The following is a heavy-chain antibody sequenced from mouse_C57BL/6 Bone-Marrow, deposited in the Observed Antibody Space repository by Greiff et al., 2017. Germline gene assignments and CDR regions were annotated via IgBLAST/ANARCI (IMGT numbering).Heavy chain of an antibody. J-gene: IGHJ4*01. CDR3: ARVYYYGSSLAMDY. V-gene: IGHV14-3*01. D-gene: IGHD1-1*01. CDR1: GFNIKNTY. Sequence: EVQLQESVAELVRPGASVKLSCTASGFNIKNTYMPWVKQRPEQGLEWIGRIDPANGNTKYAPKFQGKATITADTSSNTAYLPLSSLTSEDTAIYYCARVYYYGSSLAMDYWGQGTSVTVSS. CDR2: IDPANGNT.